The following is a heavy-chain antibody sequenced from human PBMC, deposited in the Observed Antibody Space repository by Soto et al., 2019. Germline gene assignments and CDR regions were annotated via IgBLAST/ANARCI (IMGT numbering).Heavy chain of an antibody. Sequence: QAGGSLRLSCAASGFSFRTYALNWVRQSPGKGLEWVSTIGVGDTRTFYADSVRGRFTISRDNSKNTLYLQMDSLRAEDTAVYFCAKVSVDGNEGLYGMDVWGQGTTVTVSS. CDR1: GFSFRTYA. CDR3: AKVSVDGNEGLYGMDV. J-gene: IGHJ6*02. D-gene: IGHD6-19*01. V-gene: IGHV3-23*01. CDR2: IGVGDTRT.